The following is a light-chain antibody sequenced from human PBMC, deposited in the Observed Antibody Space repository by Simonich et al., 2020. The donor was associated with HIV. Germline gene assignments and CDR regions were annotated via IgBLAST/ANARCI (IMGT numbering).Light chain of an antibody. V-gene: IGLV2-14*03. CDR3: SSYTSSLVV. CDR1: SSDVGNFKY. CDR2: DVS. Sequence: QSALTQPASVSGSPGQSITISCTGTSSDVGNFKYVSWYQHHPGKAPKLMIFDVSQRPSDVSNRFSASKSGATASLTISGLQAEDGADYYCSSYTSSLVVFGGGTKLTVL. J-gene: IGLJ3*02.